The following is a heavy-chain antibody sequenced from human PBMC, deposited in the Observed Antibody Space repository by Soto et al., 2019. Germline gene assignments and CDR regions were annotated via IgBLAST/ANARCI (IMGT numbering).Heavy chain of an antibody. V-gene: IGHV4-59*01. CDR3: ARTTAVPNTLRSRYFFDY. J-gene: IGHJ4*02. D-gene: IGHD4-17*01. Sequence: PSETLSLTCTVSGVSITSYYWSWIRQPPGKRLEWIGYVYYSGTTNYNPSLKSRVTISVDLSKNQFSLRLSSVTTADTALYYCARTTAVPNTLRSRYFFDYWGQGTLVTVSS. CDR1: GVSITSYY. CDR2: VYYSGTT.